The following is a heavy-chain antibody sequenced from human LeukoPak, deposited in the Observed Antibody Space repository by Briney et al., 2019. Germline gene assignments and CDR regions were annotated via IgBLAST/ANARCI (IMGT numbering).Heavy chain of an antibody. Sequence: SVKVSCKASGGTFSSYAISWVRQAPGQGLEWKGGIIPIFGTANYAQKFQGRVTITADKSTSTAYMELSSLRSEDTAVYYCARVELRYFDWSLGMDVWGKGTTVTVSS. D-gene: IGHD3-9*01. J-gene: IGHJ6*04. CDR3: ARVELRYFDWSLGMDV. CDR1: GGTFSSYA. V-gene: IGHV1-69*06. CDR2: IIPIFGTA.